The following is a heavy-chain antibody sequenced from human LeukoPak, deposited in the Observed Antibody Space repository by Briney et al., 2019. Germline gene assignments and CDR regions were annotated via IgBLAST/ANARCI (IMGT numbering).Heavy chain of an antibody. CDR1: GGTFSSYA. CDR2: IIPIFGTA. V-gene: IGHV1-69*13. CDR3: ATDPRLAVAGLDY. J-gene: IGHJ4*02. D-gene: IGHD6-19*01. Sequence: SVKVSCKASGGTFSSYAISWVRLAPGQGLEWMGGIIPIFGTANYAQKFQGRVTITADESTSTAYMELSSLRSEDTAVYYCATDPRLAVAGLDYWGQGTLVTVSS.